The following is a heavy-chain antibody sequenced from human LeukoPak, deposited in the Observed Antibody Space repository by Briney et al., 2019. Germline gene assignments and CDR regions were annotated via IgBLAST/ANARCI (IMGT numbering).Heavy chain of an antibody. D-gene: IGHD1-26*01. CDR2: ISAYNGNT. V-gene: IGHV1-18*01. Sequence: ASVKVSCKASGYTFTSYGISWVRQAPGQGLEWMGWISAYNGNTNYAQKLQGRVTMTTDTSTSTAYMELRSLRSDDTAVYYCARDKWELTPSDAFDIWGQGTMVTVSS. CDR3: ARDKWELTPSDAFDI. CDR1: GYTFTSYG. J-gene: IGHJ3*02.